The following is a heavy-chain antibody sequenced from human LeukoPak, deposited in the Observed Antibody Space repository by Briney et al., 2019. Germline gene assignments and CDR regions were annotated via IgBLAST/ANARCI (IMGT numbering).Heavy chain of an antibody. CDR2: LHKSGST. Sequence: SETLSLTCAVSTXSITSNWWSWVRQPPGKGLEWIVELHKSGSTNYYPSHRSRVTISIDKSKNQIALELTSVTAADTAVYYCAKEIVGAPTPGAYWGQGILVTVSS. CDR1: TXSITSNW. V-gene: IGHV4-4*02. CDR3: AKEIVGAPTPGAY. D-gene: IGHD1-26*01. J-gene: IGHJ4*02.